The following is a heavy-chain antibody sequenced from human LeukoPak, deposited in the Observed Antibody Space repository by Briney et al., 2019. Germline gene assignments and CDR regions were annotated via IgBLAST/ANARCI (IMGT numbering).Heavy chain of an antibody. J-gene: IGHJ4*02. CDR1: GGSISSYY. Sequence: SETLSLTCTVSGGSISSYYWSWIRQPPGKGLEWIGHIYYSGSTNYNPSLKSRVTISIDTSKNQFSLRLSSVTAADTAVYYCARAAAPDFLLYFDYWGQGTLVTVSS. CDR2: IYYSGST. V-gene: IGHV4-59*01. CDR3: ARAAAPDFLLYFDY. D-gene: IGHD1-26*01.